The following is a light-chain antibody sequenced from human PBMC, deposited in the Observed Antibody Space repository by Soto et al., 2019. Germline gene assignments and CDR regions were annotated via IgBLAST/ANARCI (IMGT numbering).Light chain of an antibody. CDR2: DAS. CDR1: RSVSDW. V-gene: IGKV1-5*01. J-gene: IGKJ1*01. Sequence: DIQMTQSPSTLSPSVGDRVTITCRASRSVSDWVAWYQQKPGKAPKLLIFDASTLKSGVPSRFSGSGSGTEFTLTISSLQPDDVATYYCLQYDNHSWTFGPGTKVEIK. CDR3: LQYDNHSWT.